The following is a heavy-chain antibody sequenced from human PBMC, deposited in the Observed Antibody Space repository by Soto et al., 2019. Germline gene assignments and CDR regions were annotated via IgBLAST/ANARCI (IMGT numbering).Heavy chain of an antibody. V-gene: IGHV3-48*03. Sequence: EVQLVESGGGLVQPGGSLRLCCAASGFTFSSYEMNWVRQAPGKGLEWVSYISSSGATIYYADSVKGRFTVSRDNAKNSLYLQMNSLRAEDTAVYYCARDVLGASNYNHWGQGTLVTVSS. CDR3: ARDVLGASNYNH. CDR1: GFTFSSYE. J-gene: IGHJ5*02. CDR2: ISSSGATI. D-gene: IGHD4-4*01.